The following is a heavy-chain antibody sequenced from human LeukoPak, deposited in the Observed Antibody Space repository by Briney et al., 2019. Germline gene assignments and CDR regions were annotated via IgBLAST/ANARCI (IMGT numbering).Heavy chain of an antibody. Sequence: PGGSLRLSCAASGFTFSSYAMSWVRQAPGKGLEWVSIISGSGVSTYHADSVKGRFTISRDNSKNTLYLQMNSLRAEDTAVYYCAKDSGSTSCYSPLGCYFDYWGQGTLVTVSS. CDR3: AKDSGSTSCYSPLGCYFDY. D-gene: IGHD2-2*01. V-gene: IGHV3-23*01. CDR1: GFTFSSYA. CDR2: ISGSGVST. J-gene: IGHJ4*02.